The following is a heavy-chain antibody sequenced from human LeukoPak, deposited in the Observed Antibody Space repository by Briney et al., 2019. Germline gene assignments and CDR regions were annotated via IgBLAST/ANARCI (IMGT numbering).Heavy chain of an antibody. CDR3: ARASYSYDINGWVPFDY. CDR2: IYTSGST. D-gene: IGHD3-22*01. Sequence: SETLSLTCTVSGGSISSGSYYWSWIRQPAGTGLEWIGRIYTSGSTNYNPSLESRVTISVDTSKNQFSLRLSSVTAADTAVYYCARASYSYDINGWVPFDYWGQGTLVTVSS. V-gene: IGHV4-61*02. CDR1: GGSISSGSYY. J-gene: IGHJ4*02.